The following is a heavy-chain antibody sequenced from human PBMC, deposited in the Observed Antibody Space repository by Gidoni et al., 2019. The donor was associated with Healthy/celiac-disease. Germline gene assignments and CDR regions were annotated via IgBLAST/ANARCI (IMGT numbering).Heavy chain of an antibody. CDR3: ARVPRGQSSTSNEMGMFWFDP. CDR2: IIPIFGTA. V-gene: IGHV1-69*06. Sequence: QVQPEQSGAEGKKPRSSVKVSCKAAGGTFSSYAISWVRQATGQGLGWRGGIIPIFGTANYAQKFQGSVTITADNSTSTAYMELSSLRSEDTAVYYCARVPRGQSSTSNEMGMFWFDPWGQGPLVTVSS. CDR1: GGTFSSYA. D-gene: IGHD2-2*01. J-gene: IGHJ5*02.